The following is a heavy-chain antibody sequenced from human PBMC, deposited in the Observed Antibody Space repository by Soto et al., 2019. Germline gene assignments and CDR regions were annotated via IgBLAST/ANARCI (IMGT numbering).Heavy chain of an antibody. D-gene: IGHD6-25*01. CDR3: ARDGLVGERPYNWFDP. V-gene: IGHV1-69*01. CDR2: IIPIFGTA. Sequence: QVQLVQSGAEVKKPGSSVKVSCKASGGTFSSYAISWVRQAPGQGLEWMGGIIPIFGTANYAQKFQGRVTITADESTSTAYMELSSRRSEDTAVYYCARDGLVGERPYNWFDPWGQGTLVTVSS. J-gene: IGHJ5*02. CDR1: GGTFSSYA.